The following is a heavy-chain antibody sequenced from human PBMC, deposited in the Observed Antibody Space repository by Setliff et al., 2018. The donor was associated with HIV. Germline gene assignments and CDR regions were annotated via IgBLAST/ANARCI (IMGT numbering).Heavy chain of an antibody. J-gene: IGHJ5*01. CDR3: SKSQDILSWNWFDS. Sequence: GGSLRLSCAASGFSLTSYGMHWVRQTPDKGLEWVAFLQHDEGNKYYADSVKGRFTISRDTSKNTLFLQMNSLTTEDTAVYYCSKSQDILSWNWFDSWGQGTQVTVSS. CDR2: LQHDEGNK. CDR1: GFSLTSYG. V-gene: IGHV3-30*02. D-gene: IGHD3-9*01.